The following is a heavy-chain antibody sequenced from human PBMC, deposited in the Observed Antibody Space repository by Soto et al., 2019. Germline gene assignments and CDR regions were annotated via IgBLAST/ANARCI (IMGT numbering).Heavy chain of an antibody. V-gene: IGHV3-33*01. J-gene: IGHJ6*02. Sequence: QVQLVESGGGVVQPGTSLRLSCAASRLTFSTYDMHWVRQAPGKGLEWVALIWSDARREFYADSVKGRFSISRDNSKYTLFLQMNGLRVEDTAVYYCAGEPRGGAYDMDVWGQGTTVTVSS. CDR2: IWSDARRE. CDR1: RLTFSTYD. CDR3: AGEPRGGAYDMDV. D-gene: IGHD3-16*01.